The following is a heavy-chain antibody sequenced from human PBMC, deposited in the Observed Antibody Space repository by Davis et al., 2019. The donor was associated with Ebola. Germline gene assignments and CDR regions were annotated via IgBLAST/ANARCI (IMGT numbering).Heavy chain of an antibody. CDR1: GGSFSTYY. CDR3: ARGSQWLGPDY. D-gene: IGHD6-19*01. CDR2: IYYSGTT. V-gene: IGHV4-59*01. Sequence: SETLSLTCTVSGGSFSTYYWSWVRQPPGKGLEWVGYIYYSGTTHYNPSLRGRVTISVDTSKKHFSLKLGSVTAADTAVSYCARGSQWLGPDYWGQGTRVTFSS. J-gene: IGHJ4*02.